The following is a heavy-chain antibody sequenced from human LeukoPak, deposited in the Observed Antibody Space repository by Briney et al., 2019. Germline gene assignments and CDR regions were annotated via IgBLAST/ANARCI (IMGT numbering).Heavy chain of an antibody. J-gene: IGHJ5*02. CDR2: VDPADGDT. Sequence: GASVKVSCKASGYTFRDYYIHWVQEAPGKGLEWVGRVDPADGDTIYADRFQGRVTLTADTSTETAYMELSRLRSDDTAVYYCARAKRSEWCDPWGQGTLVTVSS. CDR1: GYTFRDYY. V-gene: IGHV1-69-2*01. CDR3: ARAKRSEWCDP.